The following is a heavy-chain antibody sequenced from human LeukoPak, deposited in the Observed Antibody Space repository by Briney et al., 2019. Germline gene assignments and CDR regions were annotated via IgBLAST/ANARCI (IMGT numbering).Heavy chain of an antibody. CDR1: GYTFTSYG. CDR2: ISAYNGNT. D-gene: IGHD2-2*01. Sequence: GASVKVSCKASGYTFTSYGISWVRQAPGQGLEWMGWISAYNGNTNYAQKLQGRVTMTTDTSTSTAYMELRSLRSDDTALYYCARDRCSSTSCATFDYWGQGTLVTVSS. CDR3: ARDRCSSTSCATFDY. J-gene: IGHJ4*02. V-gene: IGHV1-18*01.